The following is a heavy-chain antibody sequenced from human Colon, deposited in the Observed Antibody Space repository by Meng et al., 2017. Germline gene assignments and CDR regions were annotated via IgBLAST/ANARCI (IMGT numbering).Heavy chain of an antibody. CDR2: IDYSRSI. V-gene: IGHV4-61*01. Sequence: AQLQGSGPGLVRPPETLSLTGTVSGGSVSSGSRCWSWIRQPPGKGLEWIGYIDYSRSINYYPSLKSRVTMSVDTSKNQFSLNLSSVTAADTAVYYCAGGPWELDYWGQGTLVTVSS. J-gene: IGHJ4*02. CDR3: AGGPWELDY. D-gene: IGHD1-26*01. CDR1: GGSVSSGSRC.